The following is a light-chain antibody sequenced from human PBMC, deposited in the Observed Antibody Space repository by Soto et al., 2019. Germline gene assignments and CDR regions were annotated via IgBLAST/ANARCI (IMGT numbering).Light chain of an antibody. CDR3: SSYTSSSTLV. CDR1: SSDVGGYNY. J-gene: IGLJ2*01. Sequence: QSALTQPASVSGSPGQSITISCTGTSSDVGGYNYVSWYQQHPGKDPKLMIYDVSNRPSGVSNRFSGSKSGNTASLTISGLQAEDEADYYCSSYTSSSTLVFCGGTQLTVL. V-gene: IGLV2-14*01. CDR2: DVS.